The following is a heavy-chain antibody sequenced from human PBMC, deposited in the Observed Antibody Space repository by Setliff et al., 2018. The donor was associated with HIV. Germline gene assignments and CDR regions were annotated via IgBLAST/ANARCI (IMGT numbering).Heavy chain of an antibody. D-gene: IGHD5-12*01. V-gene: IGHV1-69*06. CDR1: GYTFTSYG. CDR2: IIFIFGTA. J-gene: IGHJ5*02. Sequence: GASVKVSCKASGYTFTSYGINWVRQAPGQGLEWMGRIIFIFGTANYAQKFRGRVTITADKSTNTAYMELSSLRSEDTAVYYCARGPPVGYDYSRNWFDPWGQGTLVTVSS. CDR3: ARGPPVGYDYSRNWFDP.